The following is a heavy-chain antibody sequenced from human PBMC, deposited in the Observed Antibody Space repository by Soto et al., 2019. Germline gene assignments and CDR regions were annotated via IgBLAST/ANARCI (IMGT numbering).Heavy chain of an antibody. CDR1: GASISSGDYY. D-gene: IGHD3-22*01. CDR2: IYYSGST. Sequence: QVQLQESGPGLVKPSQTLSLTCTVSGASISSGDYYWTWIRQPPGKGLEWIGSIYYSGSTYYNPSLKSRVTISVDTSNHQFSLKLSSVTAADTAVYYCARASYDSSTYYLDYWGQGTLVTVSS. V-gene: IGHV4-30-4*01. CDR3: ARASYDSSTYYLDY. J-gene: IGHJ4*02.